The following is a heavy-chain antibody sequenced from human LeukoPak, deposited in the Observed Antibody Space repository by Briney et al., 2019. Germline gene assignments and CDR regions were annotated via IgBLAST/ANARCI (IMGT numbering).Heavy chain of an antibody. CDR1: GFTFSKYW. CDR2: INTDGTVT. CDR3: ATKQWLAPPPDS. Sequence: GGSLILSCAASGFTFSKYWMLWVRQAPGKGLESVSRINTDGTVTTYADSVKGRFTVSRDNADNTMFLQMNSVRDEDTAVYYCATKQWLAPPPDSWGQGTPVTVPS. D-gene: IGHD6-19*01. V-gene: IGHV3-74*01. J-gene: IGHJ4*02.